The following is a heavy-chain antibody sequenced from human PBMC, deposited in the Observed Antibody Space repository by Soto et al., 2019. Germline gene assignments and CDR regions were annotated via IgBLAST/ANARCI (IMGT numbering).Heavy chain of an antibody. V-gene: IGHV3-9*01. Sequence: GGSLRLSCAASGFRFEDYAMDWVRQSPGKGLEWVSGISWNSGSIGYADSVKGRFTISRDNAKNPLYLQMNSLRPEDTALYYCAKAYSGSGGPFDYWGQGILVTVSS. CDR1: GFRFEDYA. D-gene: IGHD6-6*01. CDR2: ISWNSGSI. CDR3: AKAYSGSGGPFDY. J-gene: IGHJ4*02.